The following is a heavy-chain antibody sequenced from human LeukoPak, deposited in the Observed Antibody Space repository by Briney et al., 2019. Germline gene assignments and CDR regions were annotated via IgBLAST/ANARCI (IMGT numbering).Heavy chain of an antibody. CDR2: ISYDGINK. D-gene: IGHD1-26*01. CDR3: ARSPGILGANYFDY. Sequence: GGSLRLSCAASGFTVSSNYMSWVRQAPGKGLEWVAVISYDGINKNYADSVKGRFTISRDKSKSTLYLQMNSLSGEDTAVYYCARSPGILGANYFDYWGQGALVTVSS. J-gene: IGHJ4*02. V-gene: IGHV3-30*03. CDR1: GFTVSSNY.